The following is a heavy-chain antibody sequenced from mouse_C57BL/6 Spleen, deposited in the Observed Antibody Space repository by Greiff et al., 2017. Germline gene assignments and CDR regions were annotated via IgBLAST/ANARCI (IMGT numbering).Heavy chain of an antibody. CDR1: GYTFTSYW. J-gene: IGHJ2*01. CDR3: ARWGGNYVGFDY. V-gene: IGHV1-55*01. CDR2: IYPGSGST. D-gene: IGHD2-1*01. Sequence: QVQLQQPGAELVKPGASVKMSCKASGYTFTSYWITWVKQRPGQGLEWIGDIYPGSGSTNYNEKFKSKATLTVDTSSSTAYMQLSSLTSEDSAVYYCARWGGNYVGFDYWGQGTTLTVSS.